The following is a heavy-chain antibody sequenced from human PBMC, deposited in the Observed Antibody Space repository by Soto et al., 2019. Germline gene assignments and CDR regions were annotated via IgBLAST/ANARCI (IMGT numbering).Heavy chain of an antibody. V-gene: IGHV4-30-4*01. J-gene: IGHJ4*02. CDR1: GGSISSGDYY. CDR2: IYHSGST. CDR3: ARAYDSSGITSPEGD. Sequence: SETLSLTCTVSGGSISSGDYYWSWIRQPPGKGLEWIGYIYHSGSTYYNPSLKSRVTISVDTSKNQFSLKLSSVTAADTAVYYCARAYDSSGITSPEGDWGQGTLVTVSS. D-gene: IGHD3-22*01.